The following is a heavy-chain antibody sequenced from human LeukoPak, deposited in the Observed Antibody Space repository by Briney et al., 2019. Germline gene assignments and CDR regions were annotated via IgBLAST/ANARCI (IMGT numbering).Heavy chain of an antibody. CDR3: AVSSYRTGGYYYYYGMDV. J-gene: IGHJ6*04. V-gene: IGHV3-30*04. CDR2: ISYDGSNK. Sequence: PGRSLRLSCAASGLTFSSYAMHWVRQAPGKGLEWVAVISYDGSNKYYADSVKGRFTISRDNSKNTLYLQMNSLRAEDTAVYYCAVSSYRTGGYYYYYGMDVWGKGTTVTVSS. CDR1: GLTFSSYA. D-gene: IGHD6-6*01.